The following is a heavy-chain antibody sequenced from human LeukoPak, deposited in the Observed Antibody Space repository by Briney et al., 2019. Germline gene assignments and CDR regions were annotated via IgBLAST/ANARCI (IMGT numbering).Heavy chain of an antibody. Sequence: SETLSLTCAVYGGSFSGYYWGWIRQPPGKGLEWIGSIYYSGSTYYNPSLKSRVTISVDTSKNQFSLKLSSVTAADTAVYYCARLVAPSDAFDIWGQGTMVTVSS. V-gene: IGHV4-39*01. CDR2: IYYSGST. CDR1: GGSFSGYY. CDR3: ARLVAPSDAFDI. J-gene: IGHJ3*02.